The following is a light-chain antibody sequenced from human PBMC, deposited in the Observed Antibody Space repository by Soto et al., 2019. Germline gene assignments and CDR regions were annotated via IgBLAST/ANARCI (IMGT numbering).Light chain of an antibody. CDR1: QSIGTY. CDR3: HQLRMYPST. Sequence: DIQVIQSPSSLSASVGDRVTITCRASQSIGTYLNWYHQNPGKAPQLLIYGASTLYGGVPSRFSGSGSGTDFALTITSLQAEDFATYYCHQLRMYPSTFGGGTKVDIK. CDR2: GAS. V-gene: IGKV1-39*01. J-gene: IGKJ4*01.